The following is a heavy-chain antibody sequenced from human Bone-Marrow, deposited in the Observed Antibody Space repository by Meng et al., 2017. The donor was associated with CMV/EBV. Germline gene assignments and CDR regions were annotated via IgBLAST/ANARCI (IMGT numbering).Heavy chain of an antibody. V-gene: IGHV4-59*01. J-gene: IGHJ6*02. CDR3: ARARSGGRYYYGMDV. D-gene: IGHD1-26*01. Sequence: GSLRLSCTVSGGPISSYYWSWIRQPPGKGLEWIGYIYYSGSTNYNPSLKSRVTISVDTSKNQFSLKLSSVTAADTAVYYCARARSGGRYYYGMDVWGQGTTVTVSS. CDR2: IYYSGST. CDR1: GGPISSYY.